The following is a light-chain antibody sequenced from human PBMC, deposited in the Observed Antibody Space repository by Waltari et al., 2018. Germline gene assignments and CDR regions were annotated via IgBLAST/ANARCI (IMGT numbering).Light chain of an antibody. Sequence: RASQSVSNNFLNWYQQKPGQAPRLLIYGASSRATGIPDRFSGSGSGTDFTLTISRLEPEDFAVYYCQQYDSIVLTFGGGTKVEI. CDR1: QSVSNNF. CDR2: GAS. V-gene: IGKV3-20*01. J-gene: IGKJ4*01. CDR3: QQYDSIVLT.